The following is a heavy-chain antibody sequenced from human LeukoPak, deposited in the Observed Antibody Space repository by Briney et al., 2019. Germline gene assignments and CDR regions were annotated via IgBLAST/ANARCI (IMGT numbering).Heavy chain of an antibody. D-gene: IGHD3-10*01. CDR2: ISYDGSNK. J-gene: IGHJ4*02. CDR1: GFTFSSYA. V-gene: IGHV3-30-3*01. Sequence: AGGSVRLSCAASGFTFSSYAMHWVRQAPGKGLEWVAVISYDGSNKYYADSVKGRFTISRDNSKNTLYLQMNSLRAEDTAVYYCARELPDYYGSGSYFPGYWGQGTLVTVSS. CDR3: ARELPDYYGSGSYFPGY.